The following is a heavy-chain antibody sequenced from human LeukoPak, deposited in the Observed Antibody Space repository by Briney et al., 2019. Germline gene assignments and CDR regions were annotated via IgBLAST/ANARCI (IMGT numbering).Heavy chain of an antibody. Sequence: GGSLRLSCAASGFTFDDYAMHWVRQAPGKGLEWVSGISWNSGSIGYADSVKGRFTISRDNAKNSLYLQMNSLRAEDTALYYCAKDHGYSSSWFDYWGQGTLVTVSS. CDR2: ISWNSGSI. CDR1: GFTFDDYA. CDR3: AKDHGYSSSWFDY. J-gene: IGHJ4*02. V-gene: IGHV3-9*01. D-gene: IGHD6-13*01.